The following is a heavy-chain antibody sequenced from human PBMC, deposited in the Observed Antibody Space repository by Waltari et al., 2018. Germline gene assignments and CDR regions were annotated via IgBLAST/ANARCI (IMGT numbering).Heavy chain of an antibody. V-gene: IGHV3-48*01. CDR2: ISSSSSTI. CDR3: AREPEGHYFDY. CDR1: GFTFSSYS. Sequence: EVQLVESGGGLVQPGGSLRLSCAASGFTFSSYSMTWVRQAPGKGLEWVSYISSSSSTIYYADSVKGRFTISRDNAKNSLYLQMNSLRAEDTAVYYCAREPEGHYFDYWGQGTLVTVSS. J-gene: IGHJ4*02.